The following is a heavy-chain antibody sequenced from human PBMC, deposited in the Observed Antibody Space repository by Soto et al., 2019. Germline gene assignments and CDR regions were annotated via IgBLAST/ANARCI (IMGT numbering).Heavy chain of an antibody. CDR1: GFTFDDYA. D-gene: IGHD4-4*01. CDR2: IGWNSGSI. J-gene: IGHJ3*02. CDR3: AKTGTMAAFDI. Sequence: EVQLVESGGGLVRPGRSLRLSCAASGFTFDDYAMHWVRQAPGKGLEWVSGIGWNSGSIGYADSVKGRFTISRDNAKNYLYLQMNSLRAEDTALDYCAKTGTMAAFDIWGQGTMVTVSS. V-gene: IGHV3-9*01.